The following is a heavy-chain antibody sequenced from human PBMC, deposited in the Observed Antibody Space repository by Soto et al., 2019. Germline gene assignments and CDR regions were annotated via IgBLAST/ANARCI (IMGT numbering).Heavy chain of an antibody. CDR3: AKARTYYDFWSGYLDY. Sequence: GGSLRLSCAASGFTFSNYGIYWVRQAPGKGLEWVAVISYDGSNKFYVDSVKGRFTISRDNSKNMLYLQMNNLRAEDTAVYYCAKARTYYDFWSGYLDYWGQGTLVTVSS. J-gene: IGHJ4*02. D-gene: IGHD3-3*01. CDR1: GFTFSNYG. V-gene: IGHV3-30*18. CDR2: ISYDGSNK.